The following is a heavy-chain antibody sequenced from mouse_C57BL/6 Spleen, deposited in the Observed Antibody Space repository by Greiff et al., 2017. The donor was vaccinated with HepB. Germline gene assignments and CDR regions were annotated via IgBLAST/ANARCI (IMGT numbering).Heavy chain of an antibody. J-gene: IGHJ1*03. CDR3: ARRKLGVRYFDV. CDR1: GYTFTSYW. CDR2: IYPGSGST. D-gene: IGHD4-1*01. V-gene: IGHV1-55*01. Sequence: VQLQQPGAELVKPGASVKMSCKASGYTFTSYWITWVKQRPGQGLEWIGDIYPGSGSTNYNEKFKSKATLTVDTSSSTAYMQLSSLTSEDSAVYYCARRKLGVRYFDVWGTGTTVTVSS.